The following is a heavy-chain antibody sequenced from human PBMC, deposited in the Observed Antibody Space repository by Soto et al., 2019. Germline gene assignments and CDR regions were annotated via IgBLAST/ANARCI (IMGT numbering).Heavy chain of an antibody. D-gene: IGHD2-15*01. Sequence: GGSLRLSCAASGFTFGIYYMGWVGQAPGKGLEWVADITPDGSDKYYMDSVKGRFTISRDNADNSLYLRMNSLRAEDTAVYYCARDPSGGAFDIWGQGTMVTVS. J-gene: IGHJ3*02. CDR3: ARDPSGGAFDI. CDR2: ITPDGSDK. V-gene: IGHV3-7*01. CDR1: GFTFGIYY.